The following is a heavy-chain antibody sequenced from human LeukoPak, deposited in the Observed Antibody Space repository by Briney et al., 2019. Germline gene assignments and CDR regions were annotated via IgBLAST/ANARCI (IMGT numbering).Heavy chain of an antibody. D-gene: IGHD3-10*01. Sequence: PSETLSLTCTVSGGSISSYYWGWIRQPPGKGLEWIGYIYYSGSTNYNPSLKSRVTISVDTSKNQFSLKLSSVTAADTAVYYCARDSFGSYYYGSGSYYNNYYYYYMDVWGKGTTVTVSS. V-gene: IGHV4-59*01. CDR2: IYYSGST. CDR3: ARDSFGSYYYGSGSYYNNYYYYYMDV. J-gene: IGHJ6*03. CDR1: GGSISSYY.